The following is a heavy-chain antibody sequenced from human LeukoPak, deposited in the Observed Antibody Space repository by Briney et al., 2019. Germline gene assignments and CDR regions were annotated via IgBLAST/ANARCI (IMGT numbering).Heavy chain of an antibody. Sequence: SETLTLTCTVSGGSKSSGGYYWSWIRQHPGKGLEWIGYIYYSGSTYYNPSLKSRVTISVDTSKNQFSLKLSSVTAADTAVYYCARVSAAGTLVDYWGQGTLVTVSS. CDR2: IYYSGST. CDR1: GGSKSSGGYY. D-gene: IGHD6-13*01. J-gene: IGHJ4*02. V-gene: IGHV4-31*03. CDR3: ARVSAAGTLVDY.